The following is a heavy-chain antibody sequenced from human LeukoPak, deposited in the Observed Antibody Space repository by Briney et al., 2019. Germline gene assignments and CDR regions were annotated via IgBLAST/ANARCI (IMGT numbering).Heavy chain of an antibody. CDR2: ISSSSSTI. CDR3: ARSYSDYYYMDV. J-gene: IGHJ6*03. V-gene: IGHV3-48*01. D-gene: IGHD6-13*01. CDR1: GFTFSSYS. Sequence: GGSLRLSCAASGFTFSSYSMNWVRQAPGKGLEWVSYISSSSSTIYYADSVKGRFTISRDNAKNSLYLQMNSLRAEDTAVYYCARSYSDYYYMDVWGKGTTVTISS.